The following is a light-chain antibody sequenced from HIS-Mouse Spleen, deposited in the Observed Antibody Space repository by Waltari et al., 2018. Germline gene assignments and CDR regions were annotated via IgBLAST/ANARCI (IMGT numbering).Light chain of an antibody. CDR2: KDS. V-gene: IGLV3-27*01. CDR3: YSAADNNRV. CDR1: VLAKQY. Sequence: SYELTQPSSVSVSPGQTARITCSGDVLAKQYARWFQQKPGQAPVLVIYKDSERSSGIPERFSGSSSGTTVTLTISGAQVEDEADYYCYSAADNNRVFGGGTKLTVL. J-gene: IGLJ3*02.